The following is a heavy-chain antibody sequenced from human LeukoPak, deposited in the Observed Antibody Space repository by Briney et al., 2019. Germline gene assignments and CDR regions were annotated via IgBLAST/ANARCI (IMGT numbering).Heavy chain of an antibody. J-gene: IGHJ4*02. V-gene: IGHV1-69*05. Sequence: ASVKVSCKASGGTFSSYAISWVRQAPGQGLEWMGRIIPIFGTANYAQKFQGRVTITTDESTSTAYMELSSLRSEDTAVYYCASALYGGNSIDYWGQGTLVTVSS. D-gene: IGHD4-23*01. CDR3: ASALYGGNSIDY. CDR1: GGTFSSYA. CDR2: IIPIFGTA.